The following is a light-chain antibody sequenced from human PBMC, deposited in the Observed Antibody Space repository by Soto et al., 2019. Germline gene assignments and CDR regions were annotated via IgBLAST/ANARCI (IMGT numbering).Light chain of an antibody. CDR1: QSITSW. CDR2: KAS. CDR3: QQYNRYPYT. Sequence: DVQMTQSPSTLSASVGDRVTITCRASQSITSWLAWYQQKPGKAPKLLIYKASTLESGVPSRFSGSGSGTEFSLTISSLQPDDFARYYCQQYNRYPYTFGQGTQLEIK. J-gene: IGKJ2*01. V-gene: IGKV1-5*03.